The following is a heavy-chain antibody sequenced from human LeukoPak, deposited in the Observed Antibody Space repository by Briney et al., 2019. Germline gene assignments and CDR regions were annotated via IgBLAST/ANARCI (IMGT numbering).Heavy chain of an antibody. V-gene: IGHV1-69*05. Sequence: ASVKVSCKASGGTFSSYAISWVRQAPGQGREWMGRIIPIFGTANYAQKFHGRVTITTDESTSTAYMDMSSLRSEDKAVYYCAGDGCSSTGTRSGGSCFDLYWGQGTLVTVSS. CDR3: AGDGCSSTGTRSGGSCFDLY. CDR2: IIPIFGTA. D-gene: IGHD2-15*01. J-gene: IGHJ4*02. CDR1: GGTFSSYA.